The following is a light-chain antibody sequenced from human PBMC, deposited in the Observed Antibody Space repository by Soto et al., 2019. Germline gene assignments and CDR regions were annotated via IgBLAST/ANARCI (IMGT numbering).Light chain of an antibody. Sequence: QSVLTQPPSASGTPGQRVTISCSGSSSNIGSNTVNWYQQLPGTAPKLLIYSNNQRPSGVPDRFSGSKSGTSASLAISGLQSEDEADYCCAAWDDSWEVFGGGTKLTVL. J-gene: IGLJ2*01. CDR1: SSNIGSNT. V-gene: IGLV1-44*01. CDR2: SNN. CDR3: AAWDDSWEV.